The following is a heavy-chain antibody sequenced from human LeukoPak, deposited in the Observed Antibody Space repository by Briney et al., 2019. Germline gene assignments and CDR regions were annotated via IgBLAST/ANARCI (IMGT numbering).Heavy chain of an antibody. CDR1: GFTFSTYC. V-gene: IGHV3-74*01. Sequence: SGGSLRLSCAASGFTFSTYCMHWVRQPPGKGLVWVSRIKSDGGTNYADSVKGRFTISRDNAKKTVSLQMNSLRPEDTGVYYCARAPSEIGGYYPEYFRHWGQGTLVTVSS. J-gene: IGHJ1*01. CDR3: ARAPSEIGGYYPEYFRH. D-gene: IGHD3-22*01. CDR2: IKSDGGT.